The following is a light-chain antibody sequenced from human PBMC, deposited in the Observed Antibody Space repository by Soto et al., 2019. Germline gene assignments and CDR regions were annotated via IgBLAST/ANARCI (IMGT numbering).Light chain of an antibody. CDR1: QGISNY. CDR3: QKYNSAPALT. J-gene: IGKJ4*01. CDR2: AAS. V-gene: IGKV1-27*01. Sequence: DIQMTQSPSSLSASLGDRVTITCRASQGISNYLAWYQQKPGKVPKLLIYAASTLPSGVPSRFSGSGSGTDFTLTISSLQPEDVATYYCQKYNSAPALTFGGGTKVEIK.